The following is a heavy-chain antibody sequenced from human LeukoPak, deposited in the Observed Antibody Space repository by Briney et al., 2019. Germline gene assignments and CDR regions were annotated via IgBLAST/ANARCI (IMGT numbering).Heavy chain of an antibody. Sequence: KTSETLSLTCTVSGGSISSSSYYWGWIRQPPGKGLEWIGSIYYSGSTYYNPSLKSRVTISVDTSKNQFSLKLGSVTASDTAVYYSARSLHISAPFDVWGQGTLVTVSS. V-gene: IGHV4-39*01. J-gene: IGHJ4*02. CDR2: IYYSGST. D-gene: IGHD2-21*01. CDR3: ARSLHISAPFDV. CDR1: GGSISSSSYY.